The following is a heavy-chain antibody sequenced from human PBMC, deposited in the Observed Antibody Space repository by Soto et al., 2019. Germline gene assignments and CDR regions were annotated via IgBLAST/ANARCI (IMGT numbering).Heavy chain of an antibody. CDR3: AQSLRDYGLGRERASYFDP. CDR1: GFSLSTTGVG. D-gene: IGHD3-10*01. Sequence: QITLKESGPTLVRPTQTLTLTCTFSGFSLSTTGVGVGWIRQPPGKALEWLALIYWDDDKRYSPSLKSRLTITKDTSKNEVILTMTNMDPVDTATYSCAQSLRDYGLGRERASYFDPWGEGTLVTVSS. CDR2: IYWDDDK. V-gene: IGHV2-5*02. J-gene: IGHJ5*02.